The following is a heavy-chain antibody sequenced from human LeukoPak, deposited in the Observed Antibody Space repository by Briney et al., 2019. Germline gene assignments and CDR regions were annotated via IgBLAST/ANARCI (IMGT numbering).Heavy chain of an antibody. CDR2: ISSGSSTI. J-gene: IGHJ6*02. Sequence: PGGSLRLSCAASRFTFSTYSMNWVRQAPGKGLEWVSYISSGSSTIYYADSVKGRFTISRDNAKNSLYLQMNSLRAEDTAVYYCARDLSEPHWYSSGWSLDVWGQGTTVTVSS. V-gene: IGHV3-48*04. CDR3: ARDLSEPHWYSSGWSLDV. CDR1: RFTFSTYS. D-gene: IGHD6-19*01.